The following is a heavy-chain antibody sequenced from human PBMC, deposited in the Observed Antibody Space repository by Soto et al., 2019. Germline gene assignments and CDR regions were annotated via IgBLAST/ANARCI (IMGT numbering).Heavy chain of an antibody. J-gene: IGHJ4*02. CDR3: AKGRGGVSWSPVGDY. CDR1: GFTFSSYE. V-gene: IGHV3-23*01. CDR2: ITSSGDTT. Sequence: GGSLRLSCTASGFTFSSYEMNWVRQAPGKGLEWVSTITSSGDTTYYADSVKGRFTISRDNSKNTLFLQMNSLRADDTAVYYCAKGRGGVSWSPVGDYWGLGILVTVSS. D-gene: IGHD6-13*01.